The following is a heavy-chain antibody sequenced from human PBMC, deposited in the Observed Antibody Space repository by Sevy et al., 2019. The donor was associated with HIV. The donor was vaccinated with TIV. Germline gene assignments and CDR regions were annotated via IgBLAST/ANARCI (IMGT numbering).Heavy chain of an antibody. D-gene: IGHD5-12*01. CDR2: ISSTGNFE. V-gene: IGHV3-30*04. CDR3: ARDAGYTTKFHPLH. Sequence: GGSLRLSCVTSGFTFSSYAMSWVRQTPGKGLEWVSVISSTGNFESYAASVKGRFTISKDNSKNTVSLQMNSLRPEDTAMYYCARDAGYTTKFHPLHWGQGTLVTVSS. J-gene: IGHJ4*02. CDR1: GFTFSSYA.